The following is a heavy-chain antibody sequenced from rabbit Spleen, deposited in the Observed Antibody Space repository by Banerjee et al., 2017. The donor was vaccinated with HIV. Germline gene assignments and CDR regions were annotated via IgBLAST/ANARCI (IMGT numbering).Heavy chain of an antibody. V-gene: IGHV1S40*01. CDR1: GVSFSANSY. J-gene: IGHJ6*01. D-gene: IGHD7-1*01. CDR2: IYAGSSGFT. Sequence: QSLEESGGDLVKPGASLTLTCTASGVSFSANSYICWVRQAPGKGLEWIACIYAGSSGFTYSATWAKGRFTISKTSSTTVTLQMTSLTVADTATYFCARDTGTSFSTYGMDLWGQGTLVTVS. CDR3: ARDTGTSFSTYGMDL.